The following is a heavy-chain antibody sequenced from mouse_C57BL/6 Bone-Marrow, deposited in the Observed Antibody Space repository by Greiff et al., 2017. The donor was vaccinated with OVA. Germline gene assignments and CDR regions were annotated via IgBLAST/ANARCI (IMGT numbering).Heavy chain of an antibody. CDR3: ARDHLTYSYFDV. V-gene: IGHV1-55*01. J-gene: IGHJ1*03. D-gene: IGHD4-1*01. CDR2: IYPGSGST. CDR1: GYTFTSYW. Sequence: QVQLQQPGAELVKPGASVKMSCKASGYTFTSYWITWVKQRPGQGLEWIGDIYPGSGSTNYNEKFKSKATLTVDTSSSTAYMQLSSLTSEDSAVYYCARDHLTYSYFDVWGTGTTVTVSS.